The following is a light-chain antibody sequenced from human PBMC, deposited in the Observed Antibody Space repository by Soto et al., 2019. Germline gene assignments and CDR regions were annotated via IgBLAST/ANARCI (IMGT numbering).Light chain of an antibody. CDR1: QSVSTR. CDR3: QQYSVYWT. V-gene: IGKV1-5*02. Sequence: DIQMTQSPSSLSASVGERVTIICRASQSVSTRLAWYQQKPGKAPKVLIYDASSWAGGVPSRFTGSGSGTEFTLTINSLQPDDFATYYCQQYSVYWTFGQGTKVDNK. J-gene: IGKJ1*01. CDR2: DAS.